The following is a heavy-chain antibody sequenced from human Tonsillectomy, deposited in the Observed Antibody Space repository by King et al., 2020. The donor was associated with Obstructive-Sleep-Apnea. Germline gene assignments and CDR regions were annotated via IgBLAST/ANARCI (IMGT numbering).Heavy chain of an antibody. Sequence: VQLVESGGGVVQPGRSLRLSCAASGFTFSSYPMHWVRQAPGKGLEWVAIISYDGSNKYYADSVKGRFTISRDNSKNTPNLQMNDLRAEDTAVYYCARGRGSWSFDYWGQGTLVTVSS. CDR2: ISYDGSNK. CDR3: ARGRGSWSFDY. J-gene: IGHJ4*02. V-gene: IGHV3-30-3*01. CDR1: GFTFSSYP. D-gene: IGHD6-13*01.